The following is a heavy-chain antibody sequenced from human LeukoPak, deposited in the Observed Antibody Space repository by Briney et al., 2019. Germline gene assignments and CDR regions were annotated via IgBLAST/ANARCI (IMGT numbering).Heavy chain of an antibody. V-gene: IGHV1-18*01. Sequence: GASVKVSCKASGYSFSSYGISWVRQAPGQRLEWMGWISAYNGNTKYALKLQGRVTMTTDTSTSTAYMELRSLRSDDTAVYYCARDESSGSYYFDYWGQGTLVTVSS. D-gene: IGHD1-26*01. CDR2: ISAYNGNT. CDR3: ARDESSGSYYFDY. J-gene: IGHJ4*02. CDR1: GYSFSSYG.